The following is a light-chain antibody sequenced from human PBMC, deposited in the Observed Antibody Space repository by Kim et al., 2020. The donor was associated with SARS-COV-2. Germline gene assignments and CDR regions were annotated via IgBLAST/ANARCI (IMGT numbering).Light chain of an antibody. Sequence: ASRGDRVTITCRASQDISNYLAWFQLKPGKAPKLLIYAASALQPGVPSRFSGSGSGTDFTLTVTSLQPEDVATYYCQKCDSAPWTFGQGTKVDIK. CDR2: AAS. CDR3: QKCDSAPWT. V-gene: IGKV1-27*01. CDR1: QDISNY. J-gene: IGKJ1*01.